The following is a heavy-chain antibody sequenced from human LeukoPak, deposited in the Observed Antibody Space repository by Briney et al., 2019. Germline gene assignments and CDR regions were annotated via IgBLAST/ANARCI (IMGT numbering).Heavy chain of an antibody. D-gene: IGHD2-15*01. CDR1: GFTFSTNW. V-gene: IGHV3-7*05. J-gene: IGHJ4*02. CDR2: INRDGSEK. CDR3: ARISCSGGTCLDF. Sequence: PGGSLRLSCAASGFTFSTNWMTWVRQAPGKGLEWVANINRDGSEKYYMDSVKGRFSISRDNAENSLYLRMSSLRAEDTAVYYCARISCSGGTCLDFWGQGTLAQSPQ.